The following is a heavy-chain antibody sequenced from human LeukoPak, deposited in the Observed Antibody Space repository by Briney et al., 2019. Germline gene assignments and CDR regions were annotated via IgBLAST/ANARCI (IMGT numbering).Heavy chain of an antibody. J-gene: IGHJ4*02. D-gene: IGHD5-18*01. CDR1: GGSISSGGYS. V-gene: IGHV4-30-2*01. CDR3: ARGRYYYFDY. Sequence: SQTQSLTCAVSGGSISSGGYSWSWIRQPPGKGLEWIGYIYHSGSTYYNPSLKSRVTISVDRSKNQFSLKLSSVTAADTAVYYCARGRYYYFDYWGQGTLVTVSS. CDR2: IYHSGST.